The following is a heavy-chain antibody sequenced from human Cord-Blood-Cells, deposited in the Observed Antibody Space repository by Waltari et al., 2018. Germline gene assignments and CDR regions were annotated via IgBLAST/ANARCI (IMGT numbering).Heavy chain of an antibody. V-gene: IGHV4-59*01. Sequence: QVQLQESGPGLVKPSETLSLTCTVSGGSISSYYWSWIRQPPGKGLEWIGYIYYSGSTNYNPSLKSRVTISVDTSKNQCSLKLGSVTAADTAVYYCARSSRYYYGSGSPYFDYWGQGTLVTVSS. CDR2: IYYSGST. CDR1: GGSISSYY. CDR3: ARSSRYYYGSGSPYFDY. J-gene: IGHJ4*02. D-gene: IGHD3-10*01.